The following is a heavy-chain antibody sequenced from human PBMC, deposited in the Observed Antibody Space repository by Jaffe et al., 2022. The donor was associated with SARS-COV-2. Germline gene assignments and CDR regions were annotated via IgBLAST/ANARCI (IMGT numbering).Heavy chain of an antibody. CDR2: ISYDGRNI. D-gene: IGHD4-17*01. Sequence: QVQLVESGGGVVQPGRSLRLSCAASGFTFSSNAMHWVRQAPGKGLEWVAVISYDGRNIYYGDSVKGRFTISRDNSKKTLYLQMNSVTAEDTAMYYCARDYGGNPYYFDFWGQGTLVTVSS. CDR1: GFTFSSNA. CDR3: ARDYGGNPYYFDF. V-gene: IGHV3-30*04. J-gene: IGHJ4*02.